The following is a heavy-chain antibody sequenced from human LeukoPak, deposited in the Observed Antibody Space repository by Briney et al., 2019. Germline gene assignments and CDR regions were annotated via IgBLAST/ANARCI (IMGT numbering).Heavy chain of an antibody. Sequence: QPGRSLRLSCAAPGFTFDDYAMHWVRQAPGKGLEWVSGISWNSGSIGYADSVKGRFTIFRDNAKNSLYLQMTSLRAEDTALYYCAKEGHPDAFDIWGQGTMVTVSS. V-gene: IGHV3-9*01. J-gene: IGHJ3*02. CDR2: ISWNSGSI. CDR3: AKEGHPDAFDI. CDR1: GFTFDDYA.